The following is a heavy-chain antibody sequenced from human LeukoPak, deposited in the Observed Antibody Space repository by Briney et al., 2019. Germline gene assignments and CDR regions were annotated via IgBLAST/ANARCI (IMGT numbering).Heavy chain of an antibody. J-gene: IGHJ4*02. CDR2: ISYDGSNK. CDR1: GFTFSSYG. Sequence: GGSLRLSCAASGFTFSSYGMHWVRQAPGKGLEWVAVISYDGSNKYYADSVKGRFTISRDSSKNTLYLQMNSLRAEDTAVYYCAKLGRYYFDYWGQGTLVTVSS. CDR3: AKLGRYYFDY. V-gene: IGHV3-30-3*02.